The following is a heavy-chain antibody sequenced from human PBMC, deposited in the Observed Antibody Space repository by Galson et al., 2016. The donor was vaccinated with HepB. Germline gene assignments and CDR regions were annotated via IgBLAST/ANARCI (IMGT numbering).Heavy chain of an antibody. Sequence: SVKVSCKGSGYMFTSYGISWVRQAPGPGLEWMGWISVSNGDTNYAQKLQGRVTMTTDTSTNTAYMELRSLRSDATAVYYCAGEPYHEILTGYRRAQTFDIWRQGTMVTVSS. D-gene: IGHD3-9*01. CDR1: GYMFTSYG. J-gene: IGHJ3*02. CDR2: ISVSNGDT. CDR3: AGEPYHEILTGYRRAQTFDI. V-gene: IGHV1-18*01.